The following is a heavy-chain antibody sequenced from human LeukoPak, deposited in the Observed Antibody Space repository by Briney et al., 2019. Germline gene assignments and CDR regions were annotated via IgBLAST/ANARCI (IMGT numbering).Heavy chain of an antibody. Sequence: GGSLRLSCAASGFTFSSYAMSWVRLAPGKGLEWVSAISGSGGSTYYADSVKGRFTISRDNSKNTLYLQMNSLRAEDTAVYYCAKGSRGYYYDSSGYYYHWGQGTLVTVSS. J-gene: IGHJ5*02. V-gene: IGHV3-23*01. CDR3: AKGSRGYYYDSSGYYYH. D-gene: IGHD3-22*01. CDR2: ISGSGGST. CDR1: GFTFSSYA.